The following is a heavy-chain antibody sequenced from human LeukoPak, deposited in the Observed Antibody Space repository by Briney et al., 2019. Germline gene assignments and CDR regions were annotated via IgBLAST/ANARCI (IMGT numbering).Heavy chain of an antibody. CDR1: GFTFSGYW. CDR2: IKQDGGEK. CDR3: ARDRGFGQADV. J-gene: IGHJ6*04. D-gene: IGHD3-10*01. V-gene: IGHV3-7*01. Sequence: GGSLRLSCAASGFTFSGYWMSWLRQAPRKGLEWVANIKQDGGEKYYVDSVKGRFTISRDNAKNPLYLQMNSLRAEDTAVYYCARDRGFGQADVWGKGTTVTVSS.